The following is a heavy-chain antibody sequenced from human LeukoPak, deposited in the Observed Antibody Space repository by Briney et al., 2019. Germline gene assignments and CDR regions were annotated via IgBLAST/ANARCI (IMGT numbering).Heavy chain of an antibody. D-gene: IGHD6-19*01. J-gene: IGHJ4*02. CDR1: GGSFSGYY. CDR2: INHSGST. CDR3: ARGGQGRIAVADGGFDY. V-gene: IGHV4-34*01. Sequence: SETLSPTCAVYGGSFSGYYRSWIRQPPGKGLEWIGEINHSGSTNYNPSLKSRVTISVDTSKNQFSLKLSSVTAADTAVYYCARGGQGRIAVADGGFDYWGQGTLVTVSS.